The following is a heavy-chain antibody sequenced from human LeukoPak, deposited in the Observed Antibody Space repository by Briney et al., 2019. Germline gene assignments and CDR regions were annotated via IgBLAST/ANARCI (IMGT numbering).Heavy chain of an antibody. J-gene: IGHJ4*02. Sequence: GASVKDSCKASGYIYTNYVLHWVRQAPGQRLEWMGWINGGNGNTKYSQNFQDRVTNTRDTSASTVYVELSSLTSEDTAMYDCARADGGYHSWGQGTLVTVSS. V-gene: IGHV1-3*01. D-gene: IGHD5-12*01. CDR3: ARADGGYHS. CDR2: INGGNGNT. CDR1: GYIYTNYV.